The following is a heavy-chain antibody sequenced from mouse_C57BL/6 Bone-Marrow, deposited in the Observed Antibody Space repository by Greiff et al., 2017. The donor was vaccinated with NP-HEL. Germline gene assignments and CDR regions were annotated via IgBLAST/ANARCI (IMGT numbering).Heavy chain of an antibody. CDR1: GIDFSRYW. CDR3: ASLLPLRQLRPYYAMDY. CDR2: INPDSSTI. V-gene: IGHV4-1*01. Sequence: EVKLLESGGGLVQPGGSLKLSCAASGIDFSRYWMSWVRRAPGKGLEWIGEINPDSSTINYAPSLKDKFIISRDNAKNTLYLQMSKVRSEDTALYYCASLLPLRQLRPYYAMDYWGQGTSVTVSS. J-gene: IGHJ4*01. D-gene: IGHD3-2*02.